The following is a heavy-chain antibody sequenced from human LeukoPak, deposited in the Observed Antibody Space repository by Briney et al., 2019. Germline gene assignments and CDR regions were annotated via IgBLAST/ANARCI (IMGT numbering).Heavy chain of an antibody. J-gene: IGHJ4*02. V-gene: IGHV4-59*01. D-gene: IGHD4-11*01. CDR1: GGSISSYY. CDR2: IYYSGST. CDR3: ARGRLPIDY. Sequence: SETLSLTCTVSGGSISSYYWSWIRQPPGKGLEWIGYIYYSGSTNYNPSLKSRVTISVDTSKNQFSLKLSSVTAADTAVYCCARGRLPIDYWGQGTLVTVSS.